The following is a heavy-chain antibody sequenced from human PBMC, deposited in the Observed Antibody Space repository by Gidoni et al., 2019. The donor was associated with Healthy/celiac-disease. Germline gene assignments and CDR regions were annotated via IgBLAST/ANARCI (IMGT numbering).Heavy chain of an antibody. CDR2: IYYSGST. V-gene: IGHV4-30-4*01. CDR3: ARADYYDSSGYADAFDI. Sequence: QVQLQESGPGLVKPSQTLYLTCTVSGGSISRGDYYWSWIRQPPGKGLEWIGYIYYSGSTYYNPSLKSRVTISVDTSKNQFSLKLSSVTAADTAVYYCARADYYDSSGYADAFDIWGQGTMVTVSS. CDR1: GGSISRGDYY. D-gene: IGHD3-22*01. J-gene: IGHJ3*02.